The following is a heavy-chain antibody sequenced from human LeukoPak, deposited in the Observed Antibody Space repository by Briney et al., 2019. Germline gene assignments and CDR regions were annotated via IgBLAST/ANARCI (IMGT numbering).Heavy chain of an antibody. CDR2: IYTGGST. J-gene: IGHJ1*01. CDR3: ARVDSGSACAS. Sequence: GGSLRLSCAASGLTVSSNYMNWVRQAPGKGLEWVSVIYTGGSTYYADSVQGRFTISRDNSKNTVYLQMGSLRPEDMAVYYCARVDSGSACASWGQGILVTVSS. D-gene: IGHD6-19*01. V-gene: IGHV3-66*01. CDR1: GLTVSSNY.